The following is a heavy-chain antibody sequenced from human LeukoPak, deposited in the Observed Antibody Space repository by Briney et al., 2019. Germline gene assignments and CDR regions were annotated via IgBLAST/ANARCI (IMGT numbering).Heavy chain of an antibody. J-gene: IGHJ5*02. V-gene: IGHV4-34*01. Sequence: SETLSLTCAVYGGSFSGYYWSWIRQPPGKGLEWIGEINHSGSTNYNPSLKSRVTISVDTSKNQFSLELSSVTAADTAVYYCARENSDYGAISLPNWFDPWGQGTLVTVSS. CDR1: GGSFSGYY. CDR2: INHSGST. CDR3: ARENSDYGAISLPNWFDP. D-gene: IGHD4-17*01.